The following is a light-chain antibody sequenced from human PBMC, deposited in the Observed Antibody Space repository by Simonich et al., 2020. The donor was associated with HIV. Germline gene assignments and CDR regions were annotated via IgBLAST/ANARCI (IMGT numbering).Light chain of an antibody. V-gene: IGKV3D-15*01. CDR2: GAS. J-gene: IGKJ4*01. Sequence: EIVMTQSPATLSVSPGERATLSCRAGQSVSNNLAWYQQKPGQAPRLLIYGASSRATGIPDRFSGSGSGTDFTLTISRLEPEDFAVYYCQQYDKWPPVLAFGGGTKVEIK. CDR1: QSVSNN. CDR3: QQYDKWPPVLA.